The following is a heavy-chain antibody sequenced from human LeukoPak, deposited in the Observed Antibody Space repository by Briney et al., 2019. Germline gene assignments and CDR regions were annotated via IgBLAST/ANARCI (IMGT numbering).Heavy chain of an antibody. D-gene: IGHD6-13*01. CDR2: ISSSGSTI. CDR3: ATQIAAAGIGFDY. J-gene: IGHJ4*02. Sequence: GGSLRLSCAASGFTFSDYYMSWIRQAPGKGLEWVSYISSSGSTIYYAEFVRGRFTISRDNSKNTLYLQMNSLRAEDTAVYYCATQIAAAGIGFDYWGQGTLVTVSS. V-gene: IGHV3-11*01. CDR1: GFTFSDYY.